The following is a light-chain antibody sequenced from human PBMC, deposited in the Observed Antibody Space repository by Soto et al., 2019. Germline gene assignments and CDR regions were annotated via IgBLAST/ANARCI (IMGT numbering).Light chain of an antibody. J-gene: IGKJ5*01. V-gene: IGKV1-9*01. CDR1: HDISPF. Sequence: TQSPSLLSASIGDRVTITCRASHDISPFLAWYQQKPGKAPKLLIYEASTLQSGVPSRFSGSGSGTEFTLTISGLLPEDFAAYHCQQLYTLPFTFGQGTRLEIK. CDR3: QQLYTLPFT. CDR2: EAS.